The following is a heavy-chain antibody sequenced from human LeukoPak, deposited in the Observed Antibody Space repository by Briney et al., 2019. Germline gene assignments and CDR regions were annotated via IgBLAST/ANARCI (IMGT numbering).Heavy chain of an antibody. J-gene: IGHJ4*02. CDR3: ARGLPGGTARQLDVFDY. CDR1: GFTFSSYS. D-gene: IGHD5-24*01. CDR2: IYTGDSR. V-gene: IGHV3-53*01. Sequence: AGGSLRLSCAASGFTFSSYSMNWVRQAPGKGLEWVATIYTGDSRDYLESVRGRFTISTDKSKSILYLQMNSLRVEDTAVYFCARGLPGGTARQLDVFDYWGQGTLVTVSS.